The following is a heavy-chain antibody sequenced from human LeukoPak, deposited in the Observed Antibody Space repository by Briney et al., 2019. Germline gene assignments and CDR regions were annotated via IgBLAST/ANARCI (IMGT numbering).Heavy chain of an antibody. CDR1: GFTFSSYN. CDR2: IDSSSRYI. J-gene: IGHJ4*02. V-gene: IGHV3-21*01. D-gene: IGHD2-2*01. Sequence: TGGSLRLSCAASGFTFSSYNMDWVRQAPGKGLEWVSFIDSSSRYIYQADSVKGRFTISRDNAKSSVFLQMNSLRAEDTAVYYCAGVGGHCTSTSCPPPDYWGQGTLVTVSS. CDR3: AGVGGHCTSTSCPPPDY.